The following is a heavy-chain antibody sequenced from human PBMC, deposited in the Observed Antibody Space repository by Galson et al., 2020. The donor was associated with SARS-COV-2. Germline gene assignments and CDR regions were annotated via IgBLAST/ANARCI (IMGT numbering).Heavy chain of an antibody. CDR2: MNPNSGNT. V-gene: IGHV1-8*01. CDR1: GYTFTSYD. CDR3: ARGVKGYALWGPRRYNWFDP. Sequence: ASVKVSCKASGYTFTSYDINWVRQATGQGLEWMGWMNPNSGNTGYAQKFQGRVTMTRNTSISTAYMELSSLRSEDTAVYYCARGVKGYALWGPRRYNWFDPWGQGTLVTVSS. J-gene: IGHJ5*02. D-gene: IGHD5-12*01.